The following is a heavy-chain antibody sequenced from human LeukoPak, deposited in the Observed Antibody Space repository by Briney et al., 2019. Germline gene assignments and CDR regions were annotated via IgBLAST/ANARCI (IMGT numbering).Heavy chain of an antibody. CDR2: INPDDGST. D-gene: IGHD6-13*01. CDR1: GFTFRKYW. Sequence: GGSLRLSCAASGFTFRKYWLHWVRQAPGKGLVWVSRINPDDGSTSYADSVKGRFTISRDNAKNSLYLQMNSLRAEDTAVYYCARDRGLGQLAFDYWGQGTLVTVSS. V-gene: IGHV3-74*01. CDR3: ARDRGLGQLAFDY. J-gene: IGHJ4*02.